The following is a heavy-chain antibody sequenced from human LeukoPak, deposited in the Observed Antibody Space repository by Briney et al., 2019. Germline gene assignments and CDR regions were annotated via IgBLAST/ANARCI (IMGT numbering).Heavy chain of an antibody. D-gene: IGHD3-22*01. V-gene: IGHV1-69*05. CDR3: ARVDYYDSSGYYFDY. Sequence: GASVKVSCKASGGTFSSYAISWARQAPGQGLEWMGGIISIFGTANYAQKFQGRVTITTDESTSTAYMELSSLRSEDTAVYYCARVDYYDSSGYYFDYWGQGTLVTVSS. CDR2: IISIFGTA. CDR1: GGTFSSYA. J-gene: IGHJ4*02.